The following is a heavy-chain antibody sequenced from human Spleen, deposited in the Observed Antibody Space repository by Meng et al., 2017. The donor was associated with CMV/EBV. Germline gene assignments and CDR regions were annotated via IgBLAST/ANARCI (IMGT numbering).Heavy chain of an antibody. CDR1: GYSFTSYY. J-gene: IGHJ4*02. CDR3: LYGNYGSGSYYNY. D-gene: IGHD3-10*01. V-gene: IGHV1-2*02. CDR2: INPNSGGT. Sequence: ASVKVSCKASGYSFTSYYMHWVRQAPGQGLEWMGWINPNSGGTNYAQKFQGRVTMTRDTSISTAYMELSRLRSDDTAVYYCLYGNYGSGSYYNYWGQGTLVTVSS.